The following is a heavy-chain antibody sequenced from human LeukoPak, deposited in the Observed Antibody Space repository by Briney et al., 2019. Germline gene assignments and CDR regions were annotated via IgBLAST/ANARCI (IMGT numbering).Heavy chain of an antibody. V-gene: IGHV3-21*01. CDR2: ISSSSNYI. CDR3: ARDRSSGWYIFDY. CDR1: GFTFNSYS. D-gene: IGHD6-19*01. Sequence: PGGSLRLSCAASGFTFNSYSMNWVRQAPGKGLEWVSSISSSSNYIYYADSVKGRFTISRDNAKNSLYLQMNNLRAEDTAVYYCARDRSSGWYIFDYWGQGTLVTVSS. J-gene: IGHJ4*02.